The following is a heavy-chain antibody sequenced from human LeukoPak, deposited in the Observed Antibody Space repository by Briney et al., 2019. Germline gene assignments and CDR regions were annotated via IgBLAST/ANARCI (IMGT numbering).Heavy chain of an antibody. CDR3: ARGPRSSTQQWLVPKKNYFDY. Sequence: SETLSLTCAVYGGSFSGYYWSWIRQPPGKGLEWIGEINHSGSTNYNPSLKSRVTISVDTSKNQFSLKLSSVTTADTAVYYCARGPRSSTQQWLVPKKNYFDYWGQGTLVTVSS. J-gene: IGHJ4*02. D-gene: IGHD6-19*01. CDR1: GGSFSGYY. CDR2: INHSGST. V-gene: IGHV4-34*01.